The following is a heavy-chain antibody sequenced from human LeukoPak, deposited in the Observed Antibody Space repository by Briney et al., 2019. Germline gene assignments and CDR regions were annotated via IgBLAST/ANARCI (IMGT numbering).Heavy chain of an antibody. Sequence: PGGSLRPSCAASGFTFSGYYMSWIRQAPGKGLEWVSYISSSGSTTYYADSVKGRFTISRDSSKNTLYLQMKSLRAEDTAVYYCTKGKESNYYDSSGYYAYYYYGMDVWGQGTTVTVSS. D-gene: IGHD3-22*01. CDR1: GFTFSGYY. CDR2: ISSSGSTT. V-gene: IGHV3-11*01. J-gene: IGHJ6*02. CDR3: TKGKESNYYDSSGYYAYYYYGMDV.